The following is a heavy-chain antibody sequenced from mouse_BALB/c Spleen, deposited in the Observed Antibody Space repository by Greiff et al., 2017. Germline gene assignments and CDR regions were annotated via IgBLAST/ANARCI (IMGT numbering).Heavy chain of an antibody. Sequence: QVQLQQPGAELVKPGASVKLSCKASGYTFTSYYMYWVKQRPGQGLEWIGGINPSNGGTNFNEKFKSKATLTVDKSSSTAYMQLSSLTSEDSAVYYCTRIYDGYPFDYWGQGTTLTVSS. J-gene: IGHJ2*01. CDR1: GYTFTSYY. CDR2: INPSNGGT. V-gene: IGHV1S81*02. CDR3: TRIYDGYPFDY. D-gene: IGHD2-3*01.